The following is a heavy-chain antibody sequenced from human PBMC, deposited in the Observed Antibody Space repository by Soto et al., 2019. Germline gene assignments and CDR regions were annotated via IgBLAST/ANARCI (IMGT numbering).Heavy chain of an antibody. V-gene: IGHV1-2*02. D-gene: IGHD2-2*01. CDR3: ARVNRYCSSTSCYYYYGMDV. CDR1: GYTFTGYY. CDR2: INPNSGGT. Sequence: ASVKVSCKASGYTFTGYYMHWVRQAPGQGLEWMGWINPNSGGTNYAQKFQGRVTMTRDTSISTAYMELSRLRSDDTAVYYCARVNRYCSSTSCYYYYGMDVWGQ. J-gene: IGHJ6*02.